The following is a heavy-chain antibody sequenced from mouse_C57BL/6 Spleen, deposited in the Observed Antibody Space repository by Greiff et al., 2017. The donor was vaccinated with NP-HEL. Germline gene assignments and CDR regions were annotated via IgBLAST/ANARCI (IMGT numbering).Heavy chain of an antibody. D-gene: IGHD1-1*01. Sequence: EVQLVESGGGLVKPGGSLKLSCAASGFTFSDYGMHWVRQAPEKGLEWVAYISSGSSTIYYADTVKGRFTISRDNAKNTLFLQMTSLRSEDTAMYYCARALYYCGSSYGLGDYWGQGTSVTVSS. CDR3: ARALYYCGSSYGLGDY. CDR1: GFTFSDYG. CDR2: ISSGSSTI. V-gene: IGHV5-17*01. J-gene: IGHJ4*01.